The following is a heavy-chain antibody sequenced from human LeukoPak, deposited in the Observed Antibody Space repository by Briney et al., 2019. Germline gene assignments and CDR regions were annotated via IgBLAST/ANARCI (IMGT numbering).Heavy chain of an antibody. Sequence: SQTLSLTCTVSGGSISSGGYYWSWIRQHPGKGLEWIGYIYYSGSTNYNPSLKSRVTISVDTSKNQFSLKLSSVTAADTAVYYCARDSLYSSGWSGLWFDPWGQGTLVTVSS. CDR2: IYYSGST. D-gene: IGHD6-19*01. J-gene: IGHJ5*02. CDR3: ARDSLYSSGWSGLWFDP. CDR1: GGSISSGGYY. V-gene: IGHV4-61*08.